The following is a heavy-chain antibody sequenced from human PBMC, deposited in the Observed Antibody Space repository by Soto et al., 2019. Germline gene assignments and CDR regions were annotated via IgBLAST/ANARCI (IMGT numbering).Heavy chain of an antibody. Sequence: QVQLVESGGGVVQPGRSVRLSCVVSGFTFSSYGMHWVRQAPGKGLEWVADIWYDGSGQRYADSVQGRFTITRDNSKSTLYLPTNSLRADYTAGDYCLRVQVSRKDYARALDVWGQGTTVTVS. V-gene: IGHV3-33*01. CDR2: IWYDGSGQ. J-gene: IGHJ6*01. CDR3: LRVQVSRKDYARALDV. D-gene: IGHD4-17*01. CDR1: GFTFSSYG.